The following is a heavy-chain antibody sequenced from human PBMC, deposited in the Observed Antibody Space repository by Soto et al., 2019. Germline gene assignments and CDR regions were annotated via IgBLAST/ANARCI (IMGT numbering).Heavy chain of an antibody. Sequence: ETLSLTCTVSGGSISSSSYYWGWIRQPPGKGLEWNGNVYYGGSTYYNPSLKSRVTIYVETSKSQFSLKLSSVTAADTAVYYCATGQYQLLYGLYFDYWGQGTLVTVSS. D-gene: IGHD2-2*01. CDR2: VYYGGST. V-gene: IGHV4-39*01. CDR3: ATGQYQLLYGLYFDY. J-gene: IGHJ4*02. CDR1: GGSISSSSYY.